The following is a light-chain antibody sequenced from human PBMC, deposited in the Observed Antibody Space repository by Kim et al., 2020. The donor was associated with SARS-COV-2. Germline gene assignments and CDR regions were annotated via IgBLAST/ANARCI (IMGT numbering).Light chain of an antibody. CDR1: DSVATN. J-gene: IGKJ2*01. Sequence: EIVMTQFPATLSVPPGERATLYCRASDSVATNLAWYQQLPGQAPRLLIYGASTRASGIPARFSGSGSGTEFTLTINSLQSDDVAVYYCQQYNMWPPFTFGQGTKLEIK. V-gene: IGKV3-15*01. CDR3: QQYNMWPPFT. CDR2: GAS.